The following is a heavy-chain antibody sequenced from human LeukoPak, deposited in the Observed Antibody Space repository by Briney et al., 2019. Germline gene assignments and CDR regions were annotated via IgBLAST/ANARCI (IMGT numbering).Heavy chain of an antibody. CDR2: IKEDGTNK. CDR1: GFSFSNSY. Sequence: GGSLTLSCAASGFSFSNSYMTWVRQAPGKGLEWVATIKEDGTNKYYVDSVKGRFTISRDNAKNSLYLQTNLRRAEDTAVYYCARDPPPPLDAFDIWGQGTMVTVSS. V-gene: IGHV3-7*01. CDR3: ARDPPPPLDAFDI. J-gene: IGHJ3*02.